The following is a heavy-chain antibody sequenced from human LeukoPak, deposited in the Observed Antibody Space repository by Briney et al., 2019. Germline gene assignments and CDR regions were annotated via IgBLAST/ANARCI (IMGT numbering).Heavy chain of an antibody. J-gene: IGHJ4*02. Sequence: GRSLRLSCAASGFTFSSYGMHWVRQAPGKGLEWVAVISYDGSNKYYADSVKGRFTISRDNSKNTLYLQMNSLRAGDTAVYYCANSVTSRRTPIPPYFDYWGQGTLVTVSS. CDR1: GFTFSSYG. D-gene: IGHD6-6*01. CDR2: ISYDGSNK. CDR3: ANSVTSRRTPIPPYFDY. V-gene: IGHV3-30*18.